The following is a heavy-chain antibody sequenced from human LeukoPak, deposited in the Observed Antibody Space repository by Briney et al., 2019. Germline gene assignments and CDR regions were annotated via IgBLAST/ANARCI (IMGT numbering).Heavy chain of an antibody. J-gene: IGHJ6*03. CDR1: GFTFTDYS. CDR3: AREGGDGDYYYYMDV. CDR2: ISRVSTYI. V-gene: IGHV3-21*01. D-gene: IGHD2-21*02. Sequence: GGSLRPSCSASGFTFTDYSMSRVRQAPGKGLEWVSIISRVSTYIYYADSVKGRFTVSRDNAKSSLYLQMTSLRAEDTAVYFCAREGGDGDYYYYMDVWGKGTTVTVSS.